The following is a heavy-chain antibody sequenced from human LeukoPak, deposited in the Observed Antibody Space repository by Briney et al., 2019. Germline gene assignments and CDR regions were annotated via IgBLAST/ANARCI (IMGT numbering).Heavy chain of an antibody. CDR3: ARDGGYSSNY. V-gene: IGHV3-48*01. J-gene: IGHJ4*02. D-gene: IGHD3-22*01. Sequence: HPGGSLRLSCVAPGFTFSSYSMNWVRQAPGKGLEWVSFISSSSPTIYYADSVKGRFTISRDDAKNSLFLQMGSLRAEDTAVYYCARDGGYSSNYWGQGTLVTVSS. CDR1: GFTFSSYS. CDR2: ISSSSPTI.